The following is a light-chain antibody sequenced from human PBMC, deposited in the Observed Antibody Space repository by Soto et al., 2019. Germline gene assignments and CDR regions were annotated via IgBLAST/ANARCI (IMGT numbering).Light chain of an antibody. CDR3: QHRSNSPPTWT. Sequence: EIVLTQSPATLSLSPGDRATLSCRASQSIGSYLAWYQQRPGQAPRLLIYDASNRATGIPARFSGSGSGTDFTLTITRLEPEDFAVYFCQHRSNSPPTWTFGQGTKVEIK. CDR1: QSIGSY. V-gene: IGKV3-11*01. CDR2: DAS. J-gene: IGKJ1*01.